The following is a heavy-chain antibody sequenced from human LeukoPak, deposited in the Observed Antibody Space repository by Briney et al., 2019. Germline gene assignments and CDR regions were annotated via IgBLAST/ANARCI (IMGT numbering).Heavy chain of an antibody. CDR2: ISGSGGST. CDR3: AKDGITIFGVAYGLDY. J-gene: IGHJ4*02. Sequence: PGGSLRLSCAASGFTFSSYAMSWVRQAPGKGLEWVSAISGSGGSTYYADSVKGRFTISRDNSKNTLYLQMNSLRAEDTAVYYCAKDGITIFGVAYGLDYWGQGTLVTVPS. CDR1: GFTFSSYA. V-gene: IGHV3-23*01. D-gene: IGHD3-3*01.